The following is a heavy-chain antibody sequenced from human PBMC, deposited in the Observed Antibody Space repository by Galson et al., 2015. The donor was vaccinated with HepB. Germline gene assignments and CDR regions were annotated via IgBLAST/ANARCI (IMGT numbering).Heavy chain of an antibody. V-gene: IGHV3-15*01. CDR2: IKSKTDGGTT. D-gene: IGHD3-10*01. J-gene: IGHJ4*02. CDR3: TTVYTVRPGG. CDR1: GFTFSNAW. Sequence: SLRLSCAASGFTFSNAWMSWVRQAPGKGLEWVGRIKSKTDGGTTGYAAPVKGRFTISREDSKNTLYLQMNSLKTDDTAVYYCTTVYTVRPGGWGQGTLVTVSS.